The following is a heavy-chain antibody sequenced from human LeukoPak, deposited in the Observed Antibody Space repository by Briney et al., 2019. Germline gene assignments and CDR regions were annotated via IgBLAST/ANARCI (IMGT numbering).Heavy chain of an antibody. CDR3: ARDLANPTTT. CDR1: GYTFTSYY. D-gene: IGHD1-1*01. CDR2: INPSGGST. V-gene: IGHV1-46*01. J-gene: IGHJ5*02. Sequence: ASVKVSCKASGYTFTSYYMHWVRQAPGQGLEWMGIINPSGGSTSYAQKFQGRVTMTRDTSISTAYMELSRLRSDDTAVYYCARDLANPTTTWGQGTLVTVSS.